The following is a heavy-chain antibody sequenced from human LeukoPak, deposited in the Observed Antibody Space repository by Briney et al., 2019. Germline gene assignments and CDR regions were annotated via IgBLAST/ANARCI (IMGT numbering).Heavy chain of an antibody. CDR2: IWYDGSNK. D-gene: IGHD6-13*01. CDR3: ARGYSSSRTWFDP. V-gene: IGHV3-33*01. Sequence: PGGSLRLSCAASGFTFSSYGMHWVRQAPGKGLEWVAVIWYDGSNKYYADSVKGRFTISRDNSKNTLYLQMNSLRAEDTAVYYCARGYSSSRTWFDPWGQGTLATVSS. CDR1: GFTFSSYG. J-gene: IGHJ5*02.